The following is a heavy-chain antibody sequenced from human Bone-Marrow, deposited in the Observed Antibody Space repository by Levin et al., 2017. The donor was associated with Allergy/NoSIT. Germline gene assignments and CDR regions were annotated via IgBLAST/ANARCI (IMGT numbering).Heavy chain of an antibody. J-gene: IGHJ4*02. Sequence: GGSLRLSCVDSTFNFTSYAMSWVRQAPGKGLEWVSGINGGGGAYYAGSVKGRFTISRDNSKNTLYLQMNSLRAEDTAVYYCAAVSEFYWGQGTLVTVSS. V-gene: IGHV3-23*01. CDR3: AAVSEFY. D-gene: IGHD2/OR15-2a*01. CDR1: TFNFTSYA. CDR2: INGGGGA.